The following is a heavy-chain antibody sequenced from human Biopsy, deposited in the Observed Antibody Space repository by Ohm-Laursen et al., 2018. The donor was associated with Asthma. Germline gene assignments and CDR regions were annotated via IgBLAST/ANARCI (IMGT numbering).Heavy chain of an antibody. CDR2: ISVYNGIT. CDR3: ARAVDYSHYYGIDV. Sequence: ASVKVSCKTSGYTFNSAGTTWVRQAPGQGLEWMGWISVYNGITKVAQKLQDRVTMITDTSTSTAYMELRSLRSDDTAVYFCARAVDYSHYYGIDVWGQGTTVTVS. V-gene: IGHV1-18*01. CDR1: GYTFNSAG. D-gene: IGHD3-10*01. J-gene: IGHJ6*02.